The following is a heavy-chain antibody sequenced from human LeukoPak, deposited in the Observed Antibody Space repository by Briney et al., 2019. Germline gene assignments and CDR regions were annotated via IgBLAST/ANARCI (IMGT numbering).Heavy chain of an antibody. V-gene: IGHV3-23*01. CDR3: AKMGPASYYYYGMDV. J-gene: IGHJ6*02. Sequence: GGSLRLSCAASGFTFSSYAMSWVRQAPGKGLEWVSAISGSGGSTYYAGSVKGRFTISRDNSKNTLYLQMNSLRAEDTAVYYCAKMGPASYYYYGMDVWGQGTTVTVSS. CDR2: ISGSGGST. CDR1: GFTFSSYA.